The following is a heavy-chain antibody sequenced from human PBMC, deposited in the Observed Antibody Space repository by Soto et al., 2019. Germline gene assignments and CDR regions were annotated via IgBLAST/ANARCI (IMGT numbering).Heavy chain of an antibody. D-gene: IGHD2-2*01. CDR2: IRSRGYGGTT. J-gene: IGHJ6*02. V-gene: IGHV3-49*03. CDR3: ASLTSCSQEYYYGMDV. Sequence: PGGSLRLSCTGSGFTFGDFGMSWFRQAPGKGLEWLSFIRSRGYGGTTESAASVRGRFITSRDDSKSIAYLQMNSLKTEDTAVYYCASLTSCSQEYYYGMDVWGQGTTVTVSS. CDR1: GFTFGDFG.